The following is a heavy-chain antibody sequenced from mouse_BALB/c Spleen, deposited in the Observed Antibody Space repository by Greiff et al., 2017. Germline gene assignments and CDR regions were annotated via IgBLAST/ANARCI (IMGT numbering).Heavy chain of an antibody. V-gene: IGHV14-3*02. CDR2: IDPANGNT. CDR1: GFNIKYTY. Sequence: EVQLQQSGAELVKPGASVKLSCTASGFNIKYTYMHWVKQRPEQGLEWIGRIDPANGNTKYDPKFQGKATITADTSSNTAYLQLSSLTSEDTAVYYCARDQFITTVDWYFDVWGAGTTVTVSS. J-gene: IGHJ1*01. CDR3: ARDQFITTVDWYFDV. D-gene: IGHD1-1*01.